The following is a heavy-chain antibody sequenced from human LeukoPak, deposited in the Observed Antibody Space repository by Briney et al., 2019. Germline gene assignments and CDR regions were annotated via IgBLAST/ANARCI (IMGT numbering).Heavy chain of an antibody. CDR1: GFSLSTSGVG. CDR3: AHRGTVTTRYVYFDY. CDR2: IYWDDDK. D-gene: IGHD4-17*01. J-gene: IGHJ4*02. V-gene: IGHV2-5*02. Sequence: KESGPALVKPTQTLTLTCTFSGFSLSTSGVGVGWIRQPPGKALEWLALIYWDDDKRYSRSLKSRLTITKDTSKNQVVLTMTNMDPVDTATYYCAHRGTVTTRYVYFDYWGQGTLVTVSS.